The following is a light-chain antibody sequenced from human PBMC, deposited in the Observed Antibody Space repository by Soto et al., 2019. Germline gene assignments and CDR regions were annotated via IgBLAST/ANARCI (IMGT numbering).Light chain of an antibody. CDR1: SSNIGAGYD. V-gene: IGLV1-40*01. Sequence: QSVLTQPPSVSGAPGQRVTISCTGSSSNIGAGYDVHWYQQLPGTAPKLLIYGNINRPSGVPDRFSGSKSGTSASLAITGLQAEDAADDYCQFYASSLSVVFGGGTKRTV. CDR3: QFYASSLSVV. J-gene: IGLJ2*01. CDR2: GNI.